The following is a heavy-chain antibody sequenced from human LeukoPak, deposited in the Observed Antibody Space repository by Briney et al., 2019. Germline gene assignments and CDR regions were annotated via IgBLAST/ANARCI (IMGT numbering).Heavy chain of an antibody. CDR3: ANTGSGSYYNAY. CDR1: GFTFSSHR. Sequence: PGGSLRLSCAASGFTFSSHRMNWVRQAPGKGLEWVSSISSSSSYIYYGDSVKGRFTISRDNAKNSLYLQMNSLRAEDTAVYYCANTGSGSYYNAYWGQGTLVTVSS. V-gene: IGHV3-21*01. CDR2: ISSSSSYI. D-gene: IGHD3-10*01. J-gene: IGHJ4*02.